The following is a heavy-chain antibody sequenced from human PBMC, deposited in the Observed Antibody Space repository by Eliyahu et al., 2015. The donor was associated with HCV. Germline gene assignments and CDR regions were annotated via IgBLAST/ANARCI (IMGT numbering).Heavy chain of an antibody. CDR1: GXSISSGYY. CDR3: ARDLSSNFVVMMTAAGYFDL. Sequence: QVQLQESGPGLVKPSETLSLTCAVSGXSISSGYYWGWIRQPPGKGLEWIGSVSHNGNTFYSPSLKSRVTISVDTSKNQISLEVNSVTAADSAVYYCARDLSSNFVVMMTAAGYFDLWGRGTLVTVSS. CDR2: VSHNGNT. V-gene: IGHV4-38-2*02. D-gene: IGHD3-3*02. J-gene: IGHJ2*01.